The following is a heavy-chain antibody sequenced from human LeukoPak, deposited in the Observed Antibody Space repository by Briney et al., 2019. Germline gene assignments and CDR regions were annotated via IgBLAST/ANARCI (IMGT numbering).Heavy chain of an antibody. V-gene: IGHV4-59*01. CDR1: GGSISSYY. D-gene: IGHD3-3*01. Sequence: SETLSLTCTVSGGSISSYYWSWIRQPPGKGLEWIGYIYYSGSTNYNPSLKSRVTISVDTSKNQFSLKLSSVTAADTAVYYCARVQDDFWSGYYTGGWYYGMDVWGQGTTVTVSS. CDR2: IYYSGST. J-gene: IGHJ6*02. CDR3: ARVQDDFWSGYYTGGWYYGMDV.